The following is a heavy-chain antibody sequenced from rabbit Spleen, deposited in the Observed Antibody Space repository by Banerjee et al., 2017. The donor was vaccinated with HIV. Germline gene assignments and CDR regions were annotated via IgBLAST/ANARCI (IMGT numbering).Heavy chain of an antibody. J-gene: IGHJ2*01. Sequence: QSLEESGGDLVKPGASLTLTCTASGFSFSNSYYMCWVRQAPGKGLEWIACINAGSSGGFTYSATWAKGRFTISKTSSTTVTLQMTSLTAADTATYFCARNYVSAFDPWGPGTLVTVS. V-gene: IGHV1S40*01. CDR2: INAGSSGGFT. D-gene: IGHD1-1*01. CDR3: ARNYVSAFDP. CDR1: GFSFSNSYY.